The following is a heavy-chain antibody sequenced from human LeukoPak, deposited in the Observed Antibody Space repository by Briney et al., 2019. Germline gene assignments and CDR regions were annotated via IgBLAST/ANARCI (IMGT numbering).Heavy chain of an antibody. CDR3: ARRLLGATINFDY. CDR2: MNPNSGNT. J-gene: IGHJ4*02. D-gene: IGHD1-26*01. V-gene: IGHV1-8*03. CDR1: RYTFTSYD. Sequence: ASVKVSCKASRYTFTSYDINWVRQATGQGLEWMGWMNPNSGNTGYAQKFQGRVTITRNTSISTAYMELSSLRSEDTAVYYCARRLLGATINFDYWGQGTLVTVSS.